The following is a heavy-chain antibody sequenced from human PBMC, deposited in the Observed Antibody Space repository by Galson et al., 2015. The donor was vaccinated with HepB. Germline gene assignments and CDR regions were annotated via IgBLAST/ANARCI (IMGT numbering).Heavy chain of an antibody. CDR3: ARTPTMIVGPNAFDI. D-gene: IGHD3-22*01. CDR2: INQDGSGK. J-gene: IGHJ3*02. CDR1: GFTFNRYW. V-gene: IGHV3-7*03. Sequence: SLRLSCAASGFTFNRYWMSWVRQAPGKGLEWVANINQDGSGKNYADSVKGRFTISRDNAKNSLYLQMNSLRAEDTAVYYCARTPTMIVGPNAFDIWGQGTMVTVSS.